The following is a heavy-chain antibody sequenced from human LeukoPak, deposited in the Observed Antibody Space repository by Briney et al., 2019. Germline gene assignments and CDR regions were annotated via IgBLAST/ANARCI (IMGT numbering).Heavy chain of an antibody. Sequence: GGSLRLSCAASGFTVSSNYMSWVRQAPGKGLDWVSVIYSGGSTYYADSVKGRFTISRDNSKNTLYLQMNSLRAEDTAVYYCATSNYYGSGSYPQGAFDIWGQGTMVTVSS. J-gene: IGHJ3*02. CDR1: GFTVSSNY. CDR2: IYSGGST. V-gene: IGHV3-66*01. D-gene: IGHD3-10*01. CDR3: ATSNYYGSGSYPQGAFDI.